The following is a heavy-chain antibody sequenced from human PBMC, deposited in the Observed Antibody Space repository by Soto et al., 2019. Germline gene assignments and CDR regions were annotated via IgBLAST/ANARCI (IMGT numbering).Heavy chain of an antibody. Sequence: QVQLQESGPGLVRPSGTLSLTCSVSGASVVNGNWWSWVRQSPGKGLEWIGEVSLAGRNHYNPSLQSRVAISLEESKNQFSGILTCVTVADAARYYCVRGFQYWLPTFDWGRGTVVTVS. D-gene: IGHD3-10*01. V-gene: IGHV4-4*02. CDR2: VSLAGRN. CDR1: GASVVNGNW. J-gene: IGHJ4*02. CDR3: VRGFQYWLPTFD.